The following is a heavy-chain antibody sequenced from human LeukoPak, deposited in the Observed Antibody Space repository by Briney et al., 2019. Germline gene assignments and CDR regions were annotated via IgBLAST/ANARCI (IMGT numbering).Heavy chain of an antibody. Sequence: GGSLRLSCAASGFTFSSYGMHWVRQAPGKGLEWVAVIWYDGSNKYYADSVKGRFTISRDNTKNTLYLQMNSLRAEDTAVYHCAREKGDYESSGYYATTYYFDYWGQGTLVTVSS. D-gene: IGHD3-22*01. CDR2: IWYDGSNK. V-gene: IGHV3-33*01. CDR1: GFTFSSYG. CDR3: AREKGDYESSGYYATTYYFDY. J-gene: IGHJ4*02.